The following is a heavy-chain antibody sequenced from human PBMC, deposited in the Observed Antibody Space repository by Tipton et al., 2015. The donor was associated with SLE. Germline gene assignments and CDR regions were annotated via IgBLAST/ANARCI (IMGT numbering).Heavy chain of an antibody. CDR1: GGSISSGGYY. D-gene: IGHD6-19*01. Sequence: TLSLTCTVSGGSISSGGYYWSWIRQHPGKGLEWIGYIYYSGRTYYNPSLKSRVTISVDTSKNQFSLKLSSVTAADTAVYYCARGPLSYSSGWFDPWGQGPLVTVSS. CDR3: ARGPLSYSSGWFDP. CDR2: IYYSGRT. V-gene: IGHV4-31*03. J-gene: IGHJ5*02.